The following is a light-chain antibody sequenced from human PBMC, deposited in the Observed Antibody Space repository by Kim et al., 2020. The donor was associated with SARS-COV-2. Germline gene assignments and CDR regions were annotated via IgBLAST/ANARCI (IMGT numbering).Light chain of an antibody. CDR3: QQSYSTPRT. CDR1: QSISSY. CDR2: AAS. V-gene: IGKV1-39*01. Sequence: SASVGDRVTMTGRASQSISSYLNWYQQKPGKAPKLLIYAASSLQSGVPSRFSGSGSGTDFTLTISSLQPEDFATYYCQQSYSTPRTFGQGTKLEI. J-gene: IGKJ2*01.